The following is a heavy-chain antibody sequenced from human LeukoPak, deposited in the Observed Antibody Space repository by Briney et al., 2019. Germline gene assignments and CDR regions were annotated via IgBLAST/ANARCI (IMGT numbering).Heavy chain of an antibody. Sequence: SEILSLTCAVSGYSISSGYYWGWIRQPPGKGLEWIGSIYHSGSTYYNPSLKSRVTISVDTSKNQFSLKLSSVTAADTAVYYCAVNIVVVPAASFDYWGQGTLVTVSS. CDR1: GYSISSGYY. V-gene: IGHV4-38-2*01. J-gene: IGHJ4*02. CDR3: AVNIVVVPAASFDY. D-gene: IGHD2-2*01. CDR2: IYHSGST.